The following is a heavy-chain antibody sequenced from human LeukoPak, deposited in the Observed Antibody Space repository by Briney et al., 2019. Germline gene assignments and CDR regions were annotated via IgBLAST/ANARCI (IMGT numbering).Heavy chain of an antibody. J-gene: IGHJ5*02. D-gene: IGHD6-19*01. CDR1: GCTFSSYA. CDR2: ISSTGGST. V-gene: IGHV3-23*01. Sequence: TGGSLRLSCAASGCTFSSYAMSWVRKAPGKGLEWVSGISSTGGSTYYADSVKGRFTISRDNSKNTLYLQMNSLTAEDTAVYYCARGYSSLDPWGQGTLVTVSS. CDR3: ARGYSSLDP.